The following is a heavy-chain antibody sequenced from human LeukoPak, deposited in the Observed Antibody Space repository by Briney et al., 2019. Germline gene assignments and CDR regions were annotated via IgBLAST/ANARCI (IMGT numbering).Heavy chain of an antibody. Sequence: GGSLRLSCAASGFTFSSYTMNWVRQAPGKGLEWVSYISSSSSTIYYADSVKGRFTISRDNAKNSLYLQMNSLRAEDTAVYYCARFLEWSPDYYYYYYMDVWGKGTTVTVSS. CDR1: GFTFSSYT. J-gene: IGHJ6*03. V-gene: IGHV3-48*01. CDR2: ISSSSSTI. CDR3: ARFLEWSPDYYYYYYMDV. D-gene: IGHD3-3*01.